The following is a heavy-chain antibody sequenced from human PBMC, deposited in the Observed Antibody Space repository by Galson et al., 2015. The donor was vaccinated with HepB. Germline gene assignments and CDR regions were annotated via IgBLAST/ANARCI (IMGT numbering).Heavy chain of an antibody. CDR1: GDTFKKFG. Sequence: SVKVSCKASGDTFKKFGISWVRQAPGQGLEWMGGIIPSAGTTNYAQSFEGRVTMTADESTSTVYMELSSLRPDDTAVYYCATEGITMMGGVAVGWFDPWGQGTLVSVSA. CDR3: ATEGITMMGGVAVGWFDP. D-gene: IGHD3-10*01. V-gene: IGHV1-69*13. CDR2: IIPSAGTT. J-gene: IGHJ5*02.